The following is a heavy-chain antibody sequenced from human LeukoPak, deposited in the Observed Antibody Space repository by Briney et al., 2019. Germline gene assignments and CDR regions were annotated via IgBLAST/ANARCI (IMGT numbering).Heavy chain of an antibody. Sequence: HPGGSLRLSCAASGFTFSSYAMSWVRQAPGKGLEWVSAISGSGGSTYYADSVKGRFTISRDNSKNTLYLQMNSLRAEDTAVYYCARHPQYYSSGWSIDYWGQGTLVTVSS. CDR1: GFTFSSYA. V-gene: IGHV3-23*01. D-gene: IGHD6-19*01. CDR2: ISGSGGST. J-gene: IGHJ4*02. CDR3: ARHPQYYSSGWSIDY.